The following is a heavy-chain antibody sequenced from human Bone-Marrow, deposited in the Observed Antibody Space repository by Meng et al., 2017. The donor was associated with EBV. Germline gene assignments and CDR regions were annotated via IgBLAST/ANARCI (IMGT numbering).Heavy chain of an antibody. CDR2: IIPVLGAT. Sequence: QGQLVQSGAEVKKPGSSVGVSCKASGGTLNNFAINWVRQAPGEGLEWMGGIIPVLGATNYADNFQGRMKIIADESTNTAYMELSKLTPADTALYYCARDNGDTMTNPYFDYWGQGTLVTVSS. CDR1: GGTLNNFA. CDR3: ARDNGDTMTNPYFDY. J-gene: IGHJ4*02. V-gene: IGHV1-69*01. D-gene: IGHD2-21*01.